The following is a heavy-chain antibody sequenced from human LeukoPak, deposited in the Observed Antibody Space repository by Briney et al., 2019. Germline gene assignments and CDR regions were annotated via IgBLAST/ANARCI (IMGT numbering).Heavy chain of an antibody. D-gene: IGHD2-8*01. CDR2: ISGSSGST. CDR1: GFTFSSYA. V-gene: IGHV3-23*01. CDR3: AKCATVLYLGYLDY. Sequence: GGSLRLSCAVSGFTFSSYAMSGVRQAPGKGLEWASVISGSSGSTYYADSVTGRFTISRDNSKNTLYLQMDRLTSEDTAIYYCAKCATVLYLGYLDYWGQGALVTVSS. J-gene: IGHJ4*02.